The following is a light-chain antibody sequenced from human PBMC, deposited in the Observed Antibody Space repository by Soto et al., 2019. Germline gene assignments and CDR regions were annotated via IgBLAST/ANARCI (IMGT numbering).Light chain of an antibody. CDR1: QTVSSN. CDR2: GAS. J-gene: IGKJ1*01. V-gene: IGKV3-15*01. Sequence: EIVMTQSPATLSVSPGERATLSCRASQTVSSNLAWYQRNPGQAPRLLVYGASTRATGIPARFTGSGSGTEFTLTISSLQSEDFAVYYCKQYNDWPRTFGQGTKVDIK. CDR3: KQYNDWPRT.